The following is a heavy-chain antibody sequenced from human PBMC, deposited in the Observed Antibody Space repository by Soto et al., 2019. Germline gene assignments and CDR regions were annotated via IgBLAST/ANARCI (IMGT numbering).Heavy chain of an antibody. J-gene: IGHJ4*02. D-gene: IGHD3-3*01. CDR2: IWNDGSNK. V-gene: IGHV3-33*01. CDR1: GFSFSSYG. CDR3: AREFWSGPFEY. Sequence: QVQLVESGGGVVQPGRSLRLSCAASGFSFSSYGMHWVRQAPGMGLEWVAVIWNDGSNKYYADSVKGRFTISRDNSKNTVYLQLNSLRAEDTAVYYSAREFWSGPFEYWGQGTVATVSS.